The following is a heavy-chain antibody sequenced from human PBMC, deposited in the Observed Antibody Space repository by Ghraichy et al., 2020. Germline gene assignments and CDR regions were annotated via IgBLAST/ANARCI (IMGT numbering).Heavy chain of an antibody. J-gene: IGHJ4*02. CDR2: IYYSGST. CDR1: GGSISSGGYS. D-gene: IGHD4-17*01. Sequence: SETLSLTCAVSGGSISSGGYSWSWIRQPPGKGLEWIGYIYYSGSTYYNPSLKSRVTISVDTSKNQFSLKLSSVTAADTAVYYCARGRDYGDYLTFDYWGQGTLVTVSS. V-gene: IGHV4-30-4*07. CDR3: ARGRDYGDYLTFDY.